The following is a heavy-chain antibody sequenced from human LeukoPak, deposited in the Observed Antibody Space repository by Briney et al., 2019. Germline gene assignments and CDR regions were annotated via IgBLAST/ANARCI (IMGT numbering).Heavy chain of an antibody. V-gene: IGHV3-7*01. CDR2: IKQDGSEK. Sequence: TSETLSLTCTVSGGSISSGDYYWGWVRQAPGKGLEWVANIKQDGSEKYYVDSVKGRFTISRDNAKNSLYLQMNSLRAEDTAVYYCASLSMVRGVDYWGQGTLVTVSS. CDR3: ASLSMVRGVDY. D-gene: IGHD3-10*01. J-gene: IGHJ4*02. CDR1: GGSISSGDYY.